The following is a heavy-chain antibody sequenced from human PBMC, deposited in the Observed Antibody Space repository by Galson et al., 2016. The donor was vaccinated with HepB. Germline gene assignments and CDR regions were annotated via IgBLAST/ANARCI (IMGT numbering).Heavy chain of an antibody. D-gene: IGHD3-9*01. Sequence: SLRLSCAASGFTFRSYAMSWVRQAPGKGLEWVSAISDSGGSIYYADSVKGRFTISRDNSKNTLYLQMNSLRAEDTAVYYCAKMRWGILTGYYYFDYWGQGILVTVSS. CDR3: AKMRWGILTGYYYFDY. CDR1: GFTFRSYA. V-gene: IGHV3-23*01. CDR2: ISDSGGSI. J-gene: IGHJ4*02.